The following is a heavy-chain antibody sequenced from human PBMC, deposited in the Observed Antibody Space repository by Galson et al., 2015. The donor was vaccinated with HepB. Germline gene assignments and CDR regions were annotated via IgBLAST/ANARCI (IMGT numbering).Heavy chain of an antibody. V-gene: IGHV3-30*18. CDR1: GFTFSSYG. D-gene: IGHD5-12*01. CDR2: ISYDGSNK. CDR3: AKGAGIDSGYETRSYYYGMDV. Sequence: SLRLSCAASGFTFSSYGMHWVRQAPGKGLEWVAVISYDGSNKYYADSVKGRFTISRDNSKNTLYLQMNSLRAEDTAVYYCAKGAGIDSGYETRSYYYGMDVWGQGTTVTVSS. J-gene: IGHJ6*02.